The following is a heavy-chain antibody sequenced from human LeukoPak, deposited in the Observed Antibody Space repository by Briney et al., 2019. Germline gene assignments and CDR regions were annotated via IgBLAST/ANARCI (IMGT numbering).Heavy chain of an antibody. CDR3: ATQSITLVVVISPFDY. J-gene: IGHJ4*02. CDR2: IQDDGATT. Sequence: PGGSLRLFCAASGLTFSNFPMHWVRQAPGKGLEWVALIQDDGATTNYADSVRGRFTISRDNSKSTVYLQMNSLKPDDTAVYYCATQSITLVVVISPFDYWGQGTLVTVSS. CDR1: GLTFSNFP. V-gene: IGHV3-30*02. D-gene: IGHD3-22*01.